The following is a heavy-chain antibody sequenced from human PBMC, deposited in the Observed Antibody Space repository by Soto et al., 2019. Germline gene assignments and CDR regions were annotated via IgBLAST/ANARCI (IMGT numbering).Heavy chain of an antibody. V-gene: IGHV1-18*01. Sequence: QVQLVKSGAEVKKPGASVTVSCKTSGYTFSNYEINWVRQAPGQGLEWMGWISGYNGNTNYAQTVQGRVTMTTDTSTGTVYMELRSLKSDDTAIYYCSRFIMVGGWFDPNYYHGMDVWGQGTTVTVSS. CDR2: ISGYNGNT. J-gene: IGHJ6*02. D-gene: IGHD6-19*01. CDR1: GYTFSNYE. CDR3: SRFIMVGGWFDPNYYHGMDV.